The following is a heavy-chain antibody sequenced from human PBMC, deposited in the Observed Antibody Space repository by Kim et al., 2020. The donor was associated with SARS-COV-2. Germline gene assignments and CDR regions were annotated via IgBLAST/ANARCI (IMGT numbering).Heavy chain of an antibody. D-gene: IGHD3-9*01. J-gene: IGHJ4*02. CDR3: AKVGYYDILTGYYTLYFDY. V-gene: IGHV3-23*01. Sequence: GRFTISRDNSKNTLYLQMNSLRAEDTAVYYCAKVGYYDILTGYYTLYFDYWGQGTLVTVSS.